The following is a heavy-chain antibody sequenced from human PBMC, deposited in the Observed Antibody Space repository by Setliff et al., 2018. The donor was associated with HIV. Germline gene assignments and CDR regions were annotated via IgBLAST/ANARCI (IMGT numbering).Heavy chain of an antibody. Sequence: SQTLSLTCAVYGGSVSGYYWSWIRQPPGKGLEWIGEINHSGSTNYNPSLKSRVTISVDTSKNQFSLKLSSVTAADTAVYYCARDRSNWNYGKNYMDVWGKGTTVTVSS. CDR1: GGSVSGYY. CDR2: INHSGST. V-gene: IGHV4-34*01. J-gene: IGHJ6*03. D-gene: IGHD1-7*01. CDR3: ARDRSNWNYGKNYMDV.